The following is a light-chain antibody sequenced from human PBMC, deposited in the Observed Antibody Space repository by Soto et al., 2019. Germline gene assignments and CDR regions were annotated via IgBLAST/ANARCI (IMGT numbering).Light chain of an antibody. CDR2: GAS. J-gene: IGKJ3*01. CDR1: QSVSSRY. Sequence: EIVLTQAPGTLSFSPGERATLSCRASQSVSSRYLACDHQKPGQAPRLLIYGASSRATGIPDRFSGGGSGTDFTLTISRPETEAFAVYYCQPYGSLRLFTFGPGTKVDIK. CDR3: QPYGSLRLFT. V-gene: IGKV3-20*01.